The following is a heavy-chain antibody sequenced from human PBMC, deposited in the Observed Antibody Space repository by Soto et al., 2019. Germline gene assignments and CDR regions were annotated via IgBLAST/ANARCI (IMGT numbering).Heavy chain of an antibody. Sequence: GGSLRLSCAASGFSVSRKYMSWVRRAPGKGLEWISVIYDSGVTDYADSVKGRFTTSRDNSRNTVFLQINSLSPDDTAVYYCARSSIYYGIELWGQGTTVTVSS. CDR1: GFSVSRKY. D-gene: IGHD6-19*01. CDR3: ARSSIYYGIEL. CDR2: IYDSGVT. J-gene: IGHJ6*02. V-gene: IGHV3-53*01.